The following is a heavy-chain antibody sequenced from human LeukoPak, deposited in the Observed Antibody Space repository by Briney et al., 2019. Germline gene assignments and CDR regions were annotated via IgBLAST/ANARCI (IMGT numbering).Heavy chain of an antibody. CDR3: ARGDYYDSSGRN. CDR1: GGSISSYY. CDR2: IYYSGST. Sequence: SETLSLTCTVSGGSISSYYWSWIRQPPGKELEWIGYIYYSGSTNYNPSLKSRVTISVDTSKNQFSLKLSSVTAADTAVYYCARGDYYDSSGRNWGQGTLVTVSS. J-gene: IGHJ4*02. V-gene: IGHV4-59*01. D-gene: IGHD3-22*01.